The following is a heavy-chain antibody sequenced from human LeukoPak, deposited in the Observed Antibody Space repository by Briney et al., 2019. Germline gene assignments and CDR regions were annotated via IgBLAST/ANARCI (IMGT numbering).Heavy chain of an antibody. CDR1: GFTFSRSW. Sequence: PGGSLRLSCVASGFTFSRSWLHWVRQVPGKGLVWVSRINTDGSTTNYADSVKGRFTISRDNTKNTLYLQMNSLRAEDSAVYFCTRGYNTASLDWGQGTRITVAS. V-gene: IGHV3-74*01. CDR2: INTDGSTT. CDR3: TRGYNTASLD. D-gene: IGHD5-18*01. J-gene: IGHJ4*02.